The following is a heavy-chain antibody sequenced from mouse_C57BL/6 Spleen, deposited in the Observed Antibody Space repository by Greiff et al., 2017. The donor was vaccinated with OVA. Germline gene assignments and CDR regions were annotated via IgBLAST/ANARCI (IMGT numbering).Heavy chain of an antibody. Sequence: VQLQQSGPELVQPGASVKISCKASGYAFSSYWMNWVKQRPGKGLEWIGQIYPGDGDTNYNGKFKGKATLTADKSSSTAYMQLSSLTSEDSAVYFCAREEVGRAFDYWGQGTTLTVSS. J-gene: IGHJ2*01. CDR1: GYAFSSYW. D-gene: IGHD1-3*01. CDR3: AREEVGRAFDY. CDR2: IYPGDGDT. V-gene: IGHV1-80*01.